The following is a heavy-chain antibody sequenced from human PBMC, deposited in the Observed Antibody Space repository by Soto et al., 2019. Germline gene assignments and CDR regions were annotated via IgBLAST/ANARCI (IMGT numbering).Heavy chain of an antibody. Sequence: EVQLVESGGGLVQPGGSLRLSCAVSGFTFGSYWMNWVRLIPGKGLEWVAYIKPDGSATYYVDSVKGRFTISRDNSKNTLYLQMNSLRAEDTAVYYCARASDIGGMDVWGQGTTVTVSS. CDR3: ARASDIGGMDV. D-gene: IGHD2-15*01. V-gene: IGHV3-7*01. J-gene: IGHJ6*02. CDR2: IKPDGSAT. CDR1: GFTFGSYW.